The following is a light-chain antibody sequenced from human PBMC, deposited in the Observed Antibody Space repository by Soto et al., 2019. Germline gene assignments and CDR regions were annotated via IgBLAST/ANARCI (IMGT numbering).Light chain of an antibody. J-gene: IGKJ2*01. CDR3: QQYGSSLYT. CDR2: GAS. CDR1: QSVSSSY. V-gene: IGKV3-20*01. Sequence: EIVLTQSPGTLSLSPGERATLSCRASQSVSSSYLAWYQQKPGQAPRLLIYGASSRATGIPARFSGSGSGTDFTLTISRLEPEDFAVYACQQYGSSLYTFGQGTKLEIK.